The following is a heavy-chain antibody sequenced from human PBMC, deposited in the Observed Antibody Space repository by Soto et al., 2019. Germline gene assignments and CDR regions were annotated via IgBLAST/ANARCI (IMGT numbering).Heavy chain of an antibody. V-gene: IGHV1-18*01. CDR3: ARGPTDYYDNSGNYFLYQ. D-gene: IGHD3-22*01. Sequence: QVQLVQSGAEVKKPGASMKVSCKASGYTFTTYGMSWVRQAPGQGLDWMGWISTYNGNTKYAESLQGRVSMTTDTTTSTAYMELKSLTSDDTAVYYCARGPTDYYDNSGNYFLYQWGQGPLVTVSS. CDR2: ISTYNGNT. CDR1: GYTFTTYG. J-gene: IGHJ4*02.